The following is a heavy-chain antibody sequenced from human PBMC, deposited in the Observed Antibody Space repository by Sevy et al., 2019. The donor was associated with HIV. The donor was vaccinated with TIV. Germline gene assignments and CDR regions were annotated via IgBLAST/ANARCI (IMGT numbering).Heavy chain of an antibody. CDR3: VRAIAADASL. V-gene: IGHV3-7*01. J-gene: IGHJ4*02. CDR1: GLSFSDNY. Sequence: GGSLRLSCAASGLSFSDNYMSWVRQAPGKGLEWVANIKQGGSLKYYVDSVKGRFTISRDNARNLVYLQMSSLTAEDTALYYCVRAIAADASLWGQGTLVTVSS. D-gene: IGHD6-13*01. CDR2: IKQGGSLK.